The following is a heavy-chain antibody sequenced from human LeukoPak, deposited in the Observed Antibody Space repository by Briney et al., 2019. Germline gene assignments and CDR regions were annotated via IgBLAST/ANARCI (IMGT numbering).Heavy chain of an antibody. D-gene: IGHD3-22*01. J-gene: IGHJ4*02. V-gene: IGHV3-23*01. CDR3: ARTKSGYYSPFDY. Sequence: GGSLRLSCAASGFSFSSYGMSWVRQAPGKGPEWVSAISGSGGNTYYADSVKGRFRISRDNSKNTLYLQMNSLRAEDTAVYYCARTKSGYYSPFDYWGQGTLVTVSS. CDR1: GFSFSSYG. CDR2: ISGSGGNT.